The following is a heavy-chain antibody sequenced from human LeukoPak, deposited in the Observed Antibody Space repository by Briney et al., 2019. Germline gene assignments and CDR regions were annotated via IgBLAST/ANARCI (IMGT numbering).Heavy chain of an antibody. CDR2: ISYDGSNK. V-gene: IGHV3-30*18. J-gene: IGHJ4*02. Sequence: LAGGSLRLSCAASGFTFSSYGMHWVLQAPGKGLERAAVISYDGSNKYYADSVKGRFTISRDNSKNTLYLQMNSLRAEDTAVYYCAKARYCSGGSCYQALIIDYWGQGTLVTVSS. CDR3: AKARYCSGGSCYQALIIDY. D-gene: IGHD2-15*01. CDR1: GFTFSSYG.